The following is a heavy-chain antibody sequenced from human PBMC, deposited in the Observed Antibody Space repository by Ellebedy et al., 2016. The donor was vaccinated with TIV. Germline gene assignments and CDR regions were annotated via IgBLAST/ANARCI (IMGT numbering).Heavy chain of an antibody. D-gene: IGHD6-6*01. CDR1: GFTVSNSY. Sequence: GESLKISCAASGFTVSNSYMSWVRQAPGRGLEWVSVIYSGGNTFYADSVRGRFTISRDNSKNTLYLQMNSLRAEDTAVYYCARDFHEYSSSLGYWSFDDWGQGTLVTVSS. CDR3: ARDFHEYSSSLGYWSFDD. J-gene: IGHJ4*02. CDR2: IYSGGNT. V-gene: IGHV3-53*01.